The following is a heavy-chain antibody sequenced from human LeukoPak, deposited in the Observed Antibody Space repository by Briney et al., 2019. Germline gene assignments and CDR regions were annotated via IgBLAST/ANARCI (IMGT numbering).Heavy chain of an antibody. CDR1: GGSISSGGYY. J-gene: IGHJ5*02. V-gene: IGHV4-31*03. CDR2: IYYSGST. D-gene: IGHD2-15*01. Sequence: SQILSLTCTVSGGSISSGGYYWSWIRQHPGKGLEWIGYIYYSGSTYYNPSLKSRVTISVDTSKNQFLLTLSSVTAADTAVYYCARESDVVVVDPWGQGTLVTVSS. CDR3: ARESDVVVVDP.